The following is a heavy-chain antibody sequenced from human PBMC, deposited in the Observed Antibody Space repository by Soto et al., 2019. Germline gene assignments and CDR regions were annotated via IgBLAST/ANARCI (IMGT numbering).Heavy chain of an antibody. CDR2: MYYSGST. CDR1: GGSVNNDNYY. Sequence: PSETLSLTCSVSGGSVNNDNYYLNWFRQPPGKGLEWIANMYYSGSTNYNPSLKSRVAVSLDTSKNQFSLKVYSVTAADTAVYFCARGQGPGSIHTWFDPWGQGTLVTVSS. V-gene: IGHV4-61*01. CDR3: ARGQGPGSIHTWFDP. J-gene: IGHJ5*02. D-gene: IGHD1-1*01.